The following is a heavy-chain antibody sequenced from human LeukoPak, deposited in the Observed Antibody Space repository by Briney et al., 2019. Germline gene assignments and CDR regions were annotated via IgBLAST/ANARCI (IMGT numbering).Heavy chain of an antibody. V-gene: IGHV3-48*03. CDR2: FAGSDTTK. J-gene: IGHJ4*02. CDR1: GFDFGAYE. D-gene: IGHD3-22*01. Sequence: GGSLRLSCAASGFDFGAYEMNWVRQAPGKGPEWVAYFAGSDTTKYYADSVRGRFTISRDNAKKSLYLQMNSLRAEDTALYYCTTFGYHLDSWGQGTLVTVSS. CDR3: TTFGYHLDS.